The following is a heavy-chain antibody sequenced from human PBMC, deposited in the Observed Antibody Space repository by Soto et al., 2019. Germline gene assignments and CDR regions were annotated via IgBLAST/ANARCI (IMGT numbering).Heavy chain of an antibody. V-gene: IGHV1-69*13. J-gene: IGHJ6*02. D-gene: IGHD3-9*01. CDR1: GGTFSSYA. CDR3: ARAQLVTPPGGYYYGMDV. Sequence: SVKVSCKASGGTFSSYAISWVRQAPGQGLEWMGGIIPIFGTANYAQKFQGRVTITADESTSTAYMELSSLRSEDTAVYYCARAQLVTPPGGYYYGMDVWGQGTTVTVSS. CDR2: IIPIFGTA.